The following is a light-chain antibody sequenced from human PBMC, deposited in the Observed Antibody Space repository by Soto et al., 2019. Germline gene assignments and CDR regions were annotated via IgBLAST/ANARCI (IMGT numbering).Light chain of an antibody. Sequence: DIQMTQSPSTLSASLGDRVTITCRASQSISRWLAWYQQKPGKAPKLLISDVSNVERGVPSRFSGSGSGTEFTLTISSLETDDVATYYCQQYSSYASFGQGTKVE. V-gene: IGKV1-5*01. J-gene: IGKJ1*01. CDR3: QQYSSYAS. CDR2: DVS. CDR1: QSISRW.